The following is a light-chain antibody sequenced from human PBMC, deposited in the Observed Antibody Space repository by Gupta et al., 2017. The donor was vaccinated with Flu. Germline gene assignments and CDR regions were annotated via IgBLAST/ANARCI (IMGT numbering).Light chain of an antibody. Sequence: SPATLSLSPGERATFSCRASQSIDNWLAWYQQKPGQAPRLLLSDASDRATGIPARFSGSGSGTDFTLTISSLEPEDFAVYYCQQRREWPLTFGEGRRWRSN. CDR2: DAS. CDR3: QQRREWPLT. J-gene: IGKJ4*01. CDR1: QSIDNW. V-gene: IGKV3-11*01.